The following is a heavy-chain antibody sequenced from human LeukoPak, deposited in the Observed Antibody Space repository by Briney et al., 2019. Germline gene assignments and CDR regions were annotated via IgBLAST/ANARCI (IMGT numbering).Heavy chain of an antibody. Sequence: GGSLRLSCAASGFTFSSYGMHWVRQAPGKGLEWVAFIRYDGSNKYYADSVKGRFTISRDNSKNTLYLQMNSLRAEDTAVYYCAKDRPPDGALDYWGQGILVTVSS. J-gene: IGHJ4*02. CDR3: AKDRPPDGALDY. CDR2: IRYDGSNK. CDR1: GFTFSSYG. V-gene: IGHV3-30*02.